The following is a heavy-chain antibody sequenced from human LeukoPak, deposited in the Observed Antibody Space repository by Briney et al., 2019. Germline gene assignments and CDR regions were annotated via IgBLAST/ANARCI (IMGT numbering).Heavy chain of an antibody. CDR3: ARDRGVGATWFDP. CDR1: GGSVSSGSYY. V-gene: IGHV4-61*01. Sequence: NPSETLSLTRTVSGGSVSSGSYYWSCIRQPPGKGLEWIGYIYYSGSTNYNPSLKSRVTISVDTSRNQFSLKLSSVTAADTAVYYCARDRGVGATWFDPWGQGTIITVSS. CDR2: IYYSGST. D-gene: IGHD1-26*01. J-gene: IGHJ3*01.